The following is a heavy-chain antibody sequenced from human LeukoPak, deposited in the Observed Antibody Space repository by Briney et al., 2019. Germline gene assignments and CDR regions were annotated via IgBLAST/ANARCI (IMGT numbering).Heavy chain of an antibody. V-gene: IGHV4-39*02. CDR2: IYYSGST. CDR3: AREGSYGYTFDY. D-gene: IGHD3-16*01. CDR1: GGSISTTSYY. Sequence: PSETLSLTCTVSGGSISTTSYYWGWIRQPPGKGLEWIGSIYYSGSTYYNPSLKSRVTISVDTSKNQFSLKLNSVTAADTAVYFCAREGSYGYTFDYWGQGTLVTVSS. J-gene: IGHJ4*02.